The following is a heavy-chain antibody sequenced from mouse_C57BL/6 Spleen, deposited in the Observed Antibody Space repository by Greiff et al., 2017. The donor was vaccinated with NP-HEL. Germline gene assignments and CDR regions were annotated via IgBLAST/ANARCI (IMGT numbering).Heavy chain of an antibody. CDR2: INPGSGGT. V-gene: IGHV1-54*01. CDR3: ARPFYGYDLYAMDY. J-gene: IGHJ4*01. Sequence: QVQLQQSGAELVRPGTSVKVSCKASGYAFTNYLIEWVKQRPGQGLEWIGVINPGSGGTNYNEKFKGKATLTADKSSSTAYMQLSSLTSEDSAVYFCARPFYGYDLYAMDYWGQGTSVTVSS. CDR1: GYAFTNYL. D-gene: IGHD2-9*01.